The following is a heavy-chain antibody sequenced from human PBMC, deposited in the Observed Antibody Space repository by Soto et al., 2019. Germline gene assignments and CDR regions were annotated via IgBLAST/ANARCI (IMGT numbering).Heavy chain of an antibody. CDR1: GYTFTSYY. CDR3: AREPMSGSGSYYKRFYYYYGMDV. Sequence: QVQLVQSGAEVKKPGASVKVSCKASGYTFTSYYMHWVRQAPGQGLEWMGIINPSGGSTSYAQKFQGRVTMTRDTSTSTVYMELSSLRYEDTAVYYCAREPMSGSGSYYKRFYYYYGMDVWGQGTTVTVSS. J-gene: IGHJ6*02. D-gene: IGHD3-10*01. V-gene: IGHV1-46*01. CDR2: INPSGGST.